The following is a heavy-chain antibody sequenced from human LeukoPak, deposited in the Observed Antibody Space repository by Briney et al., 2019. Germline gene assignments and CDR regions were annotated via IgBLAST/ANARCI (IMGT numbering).Heavy chain of an antibody. V-gene: IGHV3-21*01. CDR1: GFTFSSYS. CDR2: ISSSSSYI. D-gene: IGHD6-13*01. Sequence: GGSLRLSCAASGFTFSSYSMDWVRQAPGKGLEWVSSISSSSSYIYYADSVKGRFTISRDNAKNSLYLQMNSLRAEDTAVYYCAKEGIAGDFDYWGQGTLVTVSS. CDR3: AKEGIAGDFDY. J-gene: IGHJ4*02.